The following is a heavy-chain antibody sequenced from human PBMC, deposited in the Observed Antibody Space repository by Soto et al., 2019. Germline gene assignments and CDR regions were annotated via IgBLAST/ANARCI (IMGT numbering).Heavy chain of an antibody. CDR1: GGAHSTCYF. J-gene: IGHJ4*02. CDR3: ARGIAVAARGIGY. Sequence: ETLTLSCAVSGGAHSTCYFGSGGRQPRRNRVERAGVIYGGADTNYNPSLQSRVTISVDKSNNQFSLKLSSVTAADTAVYYCARGIAVAARGIGYWGQGTLVTLS. V-gene: IGHV4-4*02. D-gene: IGHD6-19*01. CDR2: IYGGADT.